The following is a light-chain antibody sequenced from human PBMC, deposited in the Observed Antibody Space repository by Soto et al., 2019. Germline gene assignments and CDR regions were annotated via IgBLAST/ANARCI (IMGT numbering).Light chain of an antibody. CDR3: QQSYTTPGA. J-gene: IGKJ5*01. V-gene: IGKV1-39*01. CDR2: TAS. CDR1: QSVSGW. Sequence: DSQMTQSRSTLAASVGDTLTVTCLASQSVSGWLAWYQQQPGRAPNILSYTASTLQSGVPSRFSGSGSGTDFTLTISSLQPEDFATYYCQQSYTTPGAFGQGTRLEIK.